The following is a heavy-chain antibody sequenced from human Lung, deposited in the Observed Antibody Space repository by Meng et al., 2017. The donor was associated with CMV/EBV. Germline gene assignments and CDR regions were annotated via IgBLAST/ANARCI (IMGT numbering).Heavy chain of an antibody. CDR1: GFTFSGSA. CDR2: IRSKANRYAT. Sequence: GEXXKISCAASGFTFSGSAMHWVRQASGKGLEWVGSIRSKANRYATAYIESVKGRFTISRDDSRKTAYLQMSSLTTEDSAVYYCTRLSDVVDWDQGTLVTVSS. CDR3: TRLSDVVD. J-gene: IGHJ4*02. V-gene: IGHV3-73*01. D-gene: IGHD5-12*01.